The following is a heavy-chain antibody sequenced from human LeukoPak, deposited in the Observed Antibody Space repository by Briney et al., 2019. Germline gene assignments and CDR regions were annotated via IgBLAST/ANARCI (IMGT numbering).Heavy chain of an antibody. V-gene: IGHV5-51*01. CDR3: ARHVSSSRVAYDV. J-gene: IGHJ3*01. D-gene: IGHD2-2*01. CDR2: RNPADSDT. CDR1: GSSFTNYW. Sequence: GESLKISCQGSGSSFTNYWIGWVRQVPGKGLEWMGLRNPADSDTRYSPAFEGQVTISVDMSISTTYLQWSSLKASDTAMYYCARHVSSSRVAYDVWGQGTMVTVSS.